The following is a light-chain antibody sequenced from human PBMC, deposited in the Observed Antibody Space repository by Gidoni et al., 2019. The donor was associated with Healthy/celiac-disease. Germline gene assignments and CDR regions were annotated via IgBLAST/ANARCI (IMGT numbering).Light chain of an antibody. J-gene: IGKJ4*01. CDR2: GAS. CDR1: QSVSRSY. Sequence: EIVLAKSPGTLSVSTGERATLSCRARQSVSRSYLAWYQQKPGQAPRLLIYGASSRATGIPDRFIGSGSGIDCTLTISRLEPEDFAVYYCQQYGSSLLTFGGGTKVEIK. CDR3: QQYGSSLLT. V-gene: IGKV3-20*01.